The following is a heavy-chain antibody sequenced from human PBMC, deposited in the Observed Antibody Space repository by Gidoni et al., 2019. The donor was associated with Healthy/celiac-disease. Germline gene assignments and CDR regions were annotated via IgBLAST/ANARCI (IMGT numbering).Heavy chain of an antibody. Sequence: EVQLVESGGGLVKRGRSLRLSCTASGFTFGDYAMSWFRQAPGKGLEWVGFIRSKAYGGTTEYAASVKGRFTISRDDSKSIAYLQMNSLKTEDTAVYYCTRRPVTEMATDAFDIWGQGTMVTVSS. J-gene: IGHJ3*02. CDR1: GFTFGDYA. CDR3: TRRPVTEMATDAFDI. D-gene: IGHD1-20*01. CDR2: IRSKAYGGTT. V-gene: IGHV3-49*05.